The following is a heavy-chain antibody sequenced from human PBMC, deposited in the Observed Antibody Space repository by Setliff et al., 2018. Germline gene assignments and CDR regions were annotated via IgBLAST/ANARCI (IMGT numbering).Heavy chain of an antibody. J-gene: IGHJ4*02. CDR3: ARSPPTSTYYDFWSGYSYYFDY. Sequence: GASVKVSCKASGCTFTSYAMHWVRQAPGQRLEWMGWINAGNGNTKYSQKFQGRVTITRDTSASTAYMELSSLRSEDTAVYYCARSPPTSTYYDFWSGYSYYFDYWGQGTLVTVSS. CDR2: INAGNGNT. CDR1: GCTFTSYA. V-gene: IGHV1-3*01. D-gene: IGHD3-3*01.